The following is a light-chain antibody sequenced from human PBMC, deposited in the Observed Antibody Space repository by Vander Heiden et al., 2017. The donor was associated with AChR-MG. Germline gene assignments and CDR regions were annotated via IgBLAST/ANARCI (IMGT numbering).Light chain of an antibody. CDR1: QCVSSY. CDR3: QQRSNWMYT. CDR2: DAS. Sequence: EIVLTQSPATLSLSPGERATLSCRASQCVSSYLAWYQQKPGQAPRLLIFDASNRATGIPARFSGSGSGADFTLTIDSLEPEDFAFYYCQQRSNWMYTFGQGTKLEIK. J-gene: IGKJ2*01. V-gene: IGKV3-11*01.